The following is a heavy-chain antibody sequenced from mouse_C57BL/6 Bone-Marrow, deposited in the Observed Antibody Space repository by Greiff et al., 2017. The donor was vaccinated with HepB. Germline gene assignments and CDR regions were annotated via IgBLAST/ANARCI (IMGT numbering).Heavy chain of an antibody. CDR1: GYTFTSYW. J-gene: IGHJ4*01. V-gene: IGHV1-50*01. CDR2: IDPSDSYT. CDR3: AREDSSGDYYAMDY. Sequence: QVQLQQPGAELVKPGASVKLSCKASGYTFTSYWMHWVKQRPGQGLEWIGEIDPSDSYTNYNQKFKGKATLTVDTSSSTAYMQLSSLTSEDSAVYYCAREDSSGDYYAMDYWGQGTSVTVSS. D-gene: IGHD3-2*02.